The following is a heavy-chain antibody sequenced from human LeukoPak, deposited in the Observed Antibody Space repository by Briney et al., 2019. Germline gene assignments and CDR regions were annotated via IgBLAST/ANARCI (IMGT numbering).Heavy chain of an antibody. CDR2: IKSKTDGGTT. J-gene: IGHJ5*02. V-gene: IGHV3-15*01. CDR1: GFTFSNAW. CDR3: TTVWWELRQGASWFDP. D-gene: IGHD1-26*01. Sequence: GGSLRLSCAASGFTFSNAWMSWVRQAPGKGLEWVGRIKSKTDGGTTDYAAPVKGRFTISRDDSKNTLYLQMNSLKTEDTAVYYCTTVWWELRQGASWFDPWGQGTLVTVSS.